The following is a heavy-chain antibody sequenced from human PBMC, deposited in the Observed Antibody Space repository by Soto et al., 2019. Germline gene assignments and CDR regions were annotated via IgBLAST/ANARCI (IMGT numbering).Heavy chain of an antibody. CDR2: IIPIFGTA. V-gene: IGHV1-69*06. CDR1: GCTFSSYA. D-gene: IGHD6-6*01. J-gene: IGHJ3*02. Sequence: SVKVSCKASGCTFSSYAISCVRQAPGQGLEWMGGIIPIFGTANYAQKFQGRVTITADKSTSTAYMELSSLRSEDTAVYYCAREYSSSSGLGDAFDIWGQGTMVTVSS. CDR3: AREYSSSSGLGDAFDI.